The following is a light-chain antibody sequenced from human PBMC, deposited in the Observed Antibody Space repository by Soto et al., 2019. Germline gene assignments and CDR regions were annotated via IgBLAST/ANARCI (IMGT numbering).Light chain of an antibody. CDR1: SSNIGAGSD. CDR2: INK. CDR3: RTYDISLSGSYV. V-gene: IGLV1-40*01. J-gene: IGLJ1*01. Sequence: QSVLTQPPSVSGAPGQTVTISCTGTSSNIGAGSDVHWYQQLPGAAPKLLIYINKNRPSGVPDRFSGSKSGSSASLAITGLQAEDEADYYCRTYDISLSGSYVFGTRTKGTVL.